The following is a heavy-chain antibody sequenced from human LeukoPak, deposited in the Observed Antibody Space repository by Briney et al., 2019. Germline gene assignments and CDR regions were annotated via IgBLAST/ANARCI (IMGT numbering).Heavy chain of an antibody. Sequence: ASVKVSCKASGGTFSSYAISWVRQAPGQGLEWMGGIIPIFGTANYAQKFQGRVTITADESTSTAYMELSSLRSEDTAVYYCARGGDAIAAAGNDYWGQGTLVTVSS. CDR1: GGTFSSYA. CDR2: IIPIFGTA. D-gene: IGHD6-13*01. CDR3: ARGGDAIAAAGNDY. J-gene: IGHJ4*02. V-gene: IGHV1-69*13.